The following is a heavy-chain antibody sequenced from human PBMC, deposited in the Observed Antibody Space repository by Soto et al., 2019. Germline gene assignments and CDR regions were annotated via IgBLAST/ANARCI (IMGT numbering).Heavy chain of an antibody. J-gene: IGHJ4*02. CDR2: ISYDGSNK. V-gene: IGHV3-30-3*01. CDR3: ERELKGYDFWSCCVL. Sequence: GGSLRLSCSASGFTFSSYAMHWVRQAPGKGLEWVAVISYDGSNKYYADSVKGRFTISRDNSKNTLYLQMNSLRAEDTAVYYCERELKGYDFWSCCVLWGQGTLVTVSS. CDR1: GFTFSSYA. D-gene: IGHD3-3*01.